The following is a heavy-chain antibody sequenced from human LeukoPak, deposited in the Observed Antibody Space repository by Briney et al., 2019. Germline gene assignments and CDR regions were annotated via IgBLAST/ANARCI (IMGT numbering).Heavy chain of an antibody. CDR3: ARHRGAYSSPLVC. V-gene: IGHV4-39*01. D-gene: IGHD6-19*01. CDR1: GGSLSRSSDY. J-gene: IGHJ4*02. Sequence: SETLSLTCTVSGGSLSRSSDYWGWIPPPPGMGLVWVRIISYNRHTYYIPSLQSRVNMSVETPKSQFSLELSSVTAADTAVFYCARHRGAYSSPLVCWGRG. CDR2: ISYNRHT.